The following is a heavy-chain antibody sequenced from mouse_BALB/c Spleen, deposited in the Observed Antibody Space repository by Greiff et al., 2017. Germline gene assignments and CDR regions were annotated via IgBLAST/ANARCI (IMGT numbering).Heavy chain of an antibody. V-gene: IGHV5-9-1*01. CDR3: ARYGNYGYYAMDY. J-gene: IGHJ4*01. Sequence: EVMLVESGGGLVKPGGSLKLSCAASGFTFSSYAMSWVRQTPEKRLEWVATISSGGSYTYYPDSVKGRFTISRDNAKNTLYLQMSSLRSEDTAMYYCARYGNYGYYAMDYWGQGTSVTVSS. CDR1: GFTFSSYA. CDR2: ISSGGSYT. D-gene: IGHD2-1*01.